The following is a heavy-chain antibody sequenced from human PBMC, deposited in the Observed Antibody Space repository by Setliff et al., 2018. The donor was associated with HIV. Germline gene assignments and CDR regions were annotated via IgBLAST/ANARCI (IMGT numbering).Heavy chain of an antibody. Sequence: GASVKVSCKASGHTFSTYDFNWVRQAAGQGLEWMGWMSPKNNGSGFAQKFQARLTMTWNTSTNTAYMELRSLTSDDTAVYYCARGRYNSRIDVWGQGTTVTVSS. J-gene: IGHJ6*02. CDR2: MSPKNNGS. CDR1: GHTFSTYD. D-gene: IGHD5-18*01. CDR3: ARGRYNSRIDV. V-gene: IGHV1-8*01.